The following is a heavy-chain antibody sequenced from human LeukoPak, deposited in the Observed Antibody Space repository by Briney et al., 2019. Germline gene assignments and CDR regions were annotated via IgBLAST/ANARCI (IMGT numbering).Heavy chain of an antibody. V-gene: IGHV1-69*13. CDR2: IIPIFGTA. CDR3: ARGPPTLYYDFWSGYSVRGWFDP. D-gene: IGHD3-3*01. CDR1: GGTFSSYA. Sequence: SVKVSCKASGGTFSSYAISWVRQAPGQGLEWMGGIIPIFGTANYAQKFQGRVTITADESTSTAYMELSSLRSEDTAVYYCARGPPTLYYDFWSGYSVRGWFDPWGQGTLVIVSS. J-gene: IGHJ5*02.